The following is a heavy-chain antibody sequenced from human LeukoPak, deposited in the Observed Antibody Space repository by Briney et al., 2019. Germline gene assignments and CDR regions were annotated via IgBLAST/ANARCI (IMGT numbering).Heavy chain of an antibody. CDR3: ARATGSSVPYYYYMDV. V-gene: IGHV4-61*02. D-gene: IGHD2-2*01. Sequence: PSETLSLTCTVSGGSISSSSYYWSWIRQPAGKGLEWIGRIYTSGTTNYNPSLKSRVTISVDTSKNQFSLKLRSVTAADTAVYYCARATGSSVPYYYYMDVWGKGTTVTVSS. CDR2: IYTSGTT. J-gene: IGHJ6*03. CDR1: GGSISSSSYY.